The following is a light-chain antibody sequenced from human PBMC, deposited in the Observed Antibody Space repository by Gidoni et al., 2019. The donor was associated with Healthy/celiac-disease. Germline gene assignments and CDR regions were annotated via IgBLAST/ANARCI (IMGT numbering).Light chain of an antibody. CDR2: GAS. Sequence: LVMTQSPATLFVSPGERATLSCRASQSVSSTLAWYQQKPGQAHRLLIYGASTRATGIPARLSGSGSGTEFTLTISSRQSEDFAVYYCQQYNNWPRTFGQGTKVEIK. CDR1: QSVSST. J-gene: IGKJ1*01. CDR3: QQYNNWPRT. V-gene: IGKV3-15*01.